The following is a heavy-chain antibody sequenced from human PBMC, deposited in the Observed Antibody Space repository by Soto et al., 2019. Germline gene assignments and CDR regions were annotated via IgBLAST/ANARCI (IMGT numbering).Heavy chain of an antibody. J-gene: IGHJ4*02. Sequence: ASVKVSCKASAGTFSSYAFSWVRQAPGQGLEWMGGIIPLFGTTNYAQRFQGRVTITADESTTTAYMELSSLRSEDTAVYYCARGPAYYSDGSGYLSPYWGQGTLVTVSS. CDR3: ARGPAYYSDGSGYLSPY. CDR1: AGTFSSYA. D-gene: IGHD3-22*01. V-gene: IGHV1-69*13. CDR2: IIPLFGTT.